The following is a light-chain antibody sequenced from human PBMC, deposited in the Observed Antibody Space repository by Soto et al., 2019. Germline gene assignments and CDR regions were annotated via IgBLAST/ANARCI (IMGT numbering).Light chain of an antibody. CDR1: QNVASNY. J-gene: IGKJ3*01. CDR3: QQYGRSPGLFT. CDR2: AAS. V-gene: IGKV3-20*01. Sequence: EIVLTQSPGTLSLSPGERATLSCRASQNVASNYLAWYQQKPGQAPRIIIFAASGRATGIPDRFSGSGSGTDFTLTISRLEPEDFAVYYCQQYGRSPGLFTFGPGTRVDIK.